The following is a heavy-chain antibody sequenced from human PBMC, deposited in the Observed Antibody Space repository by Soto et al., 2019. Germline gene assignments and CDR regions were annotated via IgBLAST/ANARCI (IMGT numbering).Heavy chain of an antibody. CDR1: GVTFSSYA. Sequence: GGSLRLSCAASGVTFSSYAMSWVRQAPGKGLEWVSAISGSGGSTYYADSVKGRFTISRDNSKNTLYLQMNSLRAEDTAVYYCAKESSIQLWADNWFDPWGQGTLVTVSS. J-gene: IGHJ5*02. V-gene: IGHV3-23*01. D-gene: IGHD5-18*01. CDR2: ISGSGGST. CDR3: AKESSIQLWADNWFDP.